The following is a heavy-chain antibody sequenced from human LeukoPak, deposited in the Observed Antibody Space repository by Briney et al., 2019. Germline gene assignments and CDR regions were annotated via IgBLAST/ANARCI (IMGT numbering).Heavy chain of an antibody. D-gene: IGHD3-3*01. J-gene: IGHJ6*03. CDR2: IYYSGST. CDR3: ARAGSRYYDFWSGYYTGRGLGYMDA. V-gene: IGHV4-59*01. CDR1: GGSISSYY. Sequence: PSETLSLTCTVSGGSISSYYWSWIRQPPGKGLEWIGYIYYSGSTNYNPSLKSRVTISVDTSKNQFSLKLSSVTAADTAVYYCARAGSRYYDFWSGYYTGRGLGYMDAWGKGTTVTVSS.